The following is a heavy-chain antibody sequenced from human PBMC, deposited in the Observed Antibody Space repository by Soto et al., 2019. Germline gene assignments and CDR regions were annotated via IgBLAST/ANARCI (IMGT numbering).Heavy chain of an antibody. J-gene: IGHJ6*02. CDR1: GGSMSSYY. D-gene: IGHD1-26*01. V-gene: IGHV4-4*07. Sequence: QVQLQESGPGLVKQSATLSLNCTVSGGSMSSYYWGWIRQAAGKPLEWIGRIYTTGSTNYNPSLRSRVTLSLDTYKNLFSLKLRSVTAADTSVYYCSREGARGFGMAVWGQVTTVTFSS. CDR2: IYTTGST. CDR3: SREGARGFGMAV.